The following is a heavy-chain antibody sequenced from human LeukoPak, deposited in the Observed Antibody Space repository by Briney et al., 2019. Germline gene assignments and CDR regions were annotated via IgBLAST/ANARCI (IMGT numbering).Heavy chain of an antibody. CDR2: IYPGDSDT. D-gene: IGHD3-10*01. CDR1: GYSFTSYW. CDR3: ARHIYYGSGIPSPFFDY. J-gene: IGHJ4*02. V-gene: IGHV5-51*01. Sequence: SLQISCKGSGYSFTSYWIGWVRQMPGKGLEWMGIIYPGDSDTRYSPSFQGQVTISADKSISTAYLQWSSLKASDTAMYYCARHIYYGSGIPSPFFDYWGQGTLVTVSS.